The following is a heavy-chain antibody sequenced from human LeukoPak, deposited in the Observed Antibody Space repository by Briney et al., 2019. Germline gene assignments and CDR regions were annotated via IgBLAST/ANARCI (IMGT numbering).Heavy chain of an antibody. CDR1: GFTFDDYA. CDR3: ATLYSSGWYVFQH. Sequence: GGSLRLSCAASGFTFDDYAMHWVRQAAGKGLEWVSGISWNSGSIGYADSVKGRFTISRDNAKNSLYLQMNSLRAEDTALYYCATLYSSGWYVFQHWGQGTLVTVSS. J-gene: IGHJ1*01. D-gene: IGHD6-19*01. V-gene: IGHV3-9*01. CDR2: ISWNSGSI.